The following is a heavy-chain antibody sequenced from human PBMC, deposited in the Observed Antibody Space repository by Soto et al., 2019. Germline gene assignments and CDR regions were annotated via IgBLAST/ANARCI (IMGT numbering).Heavy chain of an antibody. CDR2: VKQDGSEK. CDR1: GFTFSSYW. D-gene: IGHD5-12*01. J-gene: IGHJ4*02. CDR3: ARTSWINY. Sequence: EVQLVESGGDLVQPGGSLRLSCEASGFTFSSYWMHWVRQAPGKGLEWVANVKQDGSEKYYLDSVKGRFTISRDNAKNSLYRLMHSLRVEDTAVYYCARTSWINYWGQGTLVPVSS. V-gene: IGHV3-7*01.